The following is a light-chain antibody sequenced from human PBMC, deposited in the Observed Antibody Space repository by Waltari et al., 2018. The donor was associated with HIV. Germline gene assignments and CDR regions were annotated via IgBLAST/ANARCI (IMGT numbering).Light chain of an antibody. Sequence: QFVLTQPPSASGTAGQRVIISCSGSSSNIGSNPVNWYQQFPGTAPKLLIYSDNQRPSGVPDRFSGSKSGTSASLAISGLQSEDEAGYYCAVWDDSLNGRNWVFGGGTKLTVL. CDR2: SDN. CDR3: AVWDDSLNGRNWV. V-gene: IGLV1-44*01. J-gene: IGLJ3*02. CDR1: SSNIGSNP.